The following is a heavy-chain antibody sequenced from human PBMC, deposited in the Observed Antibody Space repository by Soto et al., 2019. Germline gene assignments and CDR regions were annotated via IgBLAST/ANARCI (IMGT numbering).Heavy chain of an antibody. Sequence: ASVKVSCKASGYTFTSYDINWVRQATGQGLEWMGWMNPNSGNTGYAQKFQGRVTMTRNTSISTAYMELSSLRSEDTAVYYCARESEDLTSNFDYWGQGTLVTVSS. CDR2: MNPNSGNT. CDR1: GYTFTSYD. J-gene: IGHJ4*02. V-gene: IGHV1-8*01. CDR3: ARESEDLTSNFDY.